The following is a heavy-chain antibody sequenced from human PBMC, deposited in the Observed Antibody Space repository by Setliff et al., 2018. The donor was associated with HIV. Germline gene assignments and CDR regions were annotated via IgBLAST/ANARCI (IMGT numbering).Heavy chain of an antibody. Sequence: ASVKVSCKASGYTFTSYYMHWVRQAPGQGLEWMGIINPSGGSTSYAQKFQGRVTMTRDTSTNTVYLEMSSLNSADTALYYCARDNSPLSTYSLRVWGQGTLVTAPQ. CDR2: INPSGGST. CDR1: GYTFTSYY. CDR3: ARDNSPLSTYSLRV. J-gene: IGHJ4*02. D-gene: IGHD1-26*01. V-gene: IGHV1-46*01.